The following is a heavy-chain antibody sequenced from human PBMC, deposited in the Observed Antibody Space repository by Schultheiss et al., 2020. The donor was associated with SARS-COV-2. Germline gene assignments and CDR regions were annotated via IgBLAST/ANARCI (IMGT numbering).Heavy chain of an antibody. CDR3: AGGLGRGFFDH. CDR1: GFTFSSYA. D-gene: IGHD3/OR15-3a*01. Sequence: GESLKISCAASGFTFSSYAMSWVRQAPGKGLEWVSLISWDGGSTYYADSAKGRFTISRDNSKNTLYLQMDSLRAEDTAVYYCAGGLGRGFFDHWGQGTPVTVSS. V-gene: IGHV3-23*01. J-gene: IGHJ4*02. CDR2: ISWDGGST.